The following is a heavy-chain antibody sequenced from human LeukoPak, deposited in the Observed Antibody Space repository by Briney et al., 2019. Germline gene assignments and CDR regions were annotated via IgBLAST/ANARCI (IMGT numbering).Heavy chain of an antibody. CDR2: IYPGDSDT. CDR1: GYSFTTYW. J-gene: IGHJ6*02. Sequence: LGESLKISCKGSGYSFTTYWIGWVRQMPGKGLEWMGLIYPGDSDTRYSPSFQGQVTISADKSISTAYLQWSSLKASDTAMYYCARRRYYYDSSGSPYYYGMDVWGQGTTVTVSS. CDR3: ARRRYYYDSSGSPYYYGMDV. V-gene: IGHV5-51*01. D-gene: IGHD3-22*01.